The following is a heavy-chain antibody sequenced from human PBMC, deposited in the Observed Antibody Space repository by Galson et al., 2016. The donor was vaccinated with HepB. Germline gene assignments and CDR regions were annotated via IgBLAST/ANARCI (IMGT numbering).Heavy chain of an antibody. CDR3: ARLEPTDIVVVSVAQTVDL. Sequence: SETLSLTCSVSGVSITSRNYFWGWIRQPPGKGLEWIESFHYVGSTSYNPSLKSRVAISVDTSKNQFSLKVDSLTAADTAVYYCARLEPTDIVVVSVAQTVDLWGRGTLVIVS. D-gene: IGHD2-15*01. J-gene: IGHJ2*01. CDR1: GVSITSRNYF. CDR2: FHYVGST. V-gene: IGHV4-39*01.